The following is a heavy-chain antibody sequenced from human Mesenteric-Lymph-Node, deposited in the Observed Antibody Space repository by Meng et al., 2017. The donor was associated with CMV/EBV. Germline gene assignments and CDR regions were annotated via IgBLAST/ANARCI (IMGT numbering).Heavy chain of an antibody. CDR2: ISSSSSYI. CDR3: ARAPTLTPINDPFDI. D-gene: IGHD3-9*01. J-gene: IGHJ3*02. CDR1: GFTFSSYS. Sequence: GGSLRLSCAASGFTFSSYSMNWVRQAPGKGLEWVSSISSSSSYIYYADSVKGRFTISRDNAKNSLYLQMNSLRVEDTAVYYCARAPTLTPINDPFDIWGQGTMVTVSS. V-gene: IGHV3-21*01.